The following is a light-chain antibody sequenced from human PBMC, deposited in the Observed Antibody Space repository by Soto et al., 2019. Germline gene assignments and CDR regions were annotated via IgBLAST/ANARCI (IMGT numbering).Light chain of an antibody. Sequence: QSVLTQPPSASGCPGQSVTISCTGTSSDVGSYNCVSWYQQHPGKAPKLMIYEVNKRPSGVPDRFSGSKSGNTASLTVSGLKGGVVFFYETSTYEGYKISLYVSG. CDR3: STYEGYKISLYV. V-gene: IGLV2-8*01. CDR2: EVN. J-gene: IGLJ1*01. CDR1: SSDVGSYNC.